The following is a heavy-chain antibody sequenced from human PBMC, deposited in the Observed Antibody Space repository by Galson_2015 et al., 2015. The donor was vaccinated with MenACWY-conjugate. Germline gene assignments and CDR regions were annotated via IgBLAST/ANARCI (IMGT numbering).Heavy chain of an antibody. D-gene: IGHD4-17*01. J-gene: IGHJ4*02. CDR3: AKDRHPYGVWNFDY. CDR1: GFTFYTYT. Sequence: SLRLSCAASGFTFYTYTMSWVRQSPGKGLEWVAGIYGSGHRDTFYADSVKGRFTISRDESNNLVYLQMTSLRVEDTAVYYCAKDRHPYGVWNFDYWGQGILVTVSS. V-gene: IGHV3-23*01. CDR2: IYGSGHRDT.